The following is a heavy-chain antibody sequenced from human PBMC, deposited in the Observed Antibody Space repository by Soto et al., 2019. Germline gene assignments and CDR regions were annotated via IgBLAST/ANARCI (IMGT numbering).Heavy chain of an antibody. D-gene: IGHD3-9*01. CDR2: IWYDGSKQ. Sequence: QVQLVESGGGVVQPGRSLRLSCTASGFTFSNYGMHWVRQAPGKGLEWVAFIWYDGSKQYHADSVKGRFTISRANSKNPLYLQMISLRAEDTAVYFCARTYYDVLTGFGWSFDLWGRGTLVTVSS. J-gene: IGHJ2*01. CDR3: ARTYYDVLTGFGWSFDL. CDR1: GFTFSNYG. V-gene: IGHV3-33*03.